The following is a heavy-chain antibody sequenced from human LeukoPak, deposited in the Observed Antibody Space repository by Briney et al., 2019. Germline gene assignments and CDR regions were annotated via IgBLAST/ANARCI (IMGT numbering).Heavy chain of an antibody. CDR3: ARVYGVRGDCSGPAGY. CDR2: IKQDGSEK. V-gene: IGHV3-7*01. CDR1: GFTFSSYW. D-gene: IGHD2-15*01. Sequence: QPGGSLRLSCAASGFTFSSYWMSWVRQAPGKGLEWVANIKQDGSEKYYVDSVKGRFTISRDNAKNSLYLQMNSLRAEDTAVYYCARVYGVRGDCSGPAGYWGQGTLVTVSS. J-gene: IGHJ4*02.